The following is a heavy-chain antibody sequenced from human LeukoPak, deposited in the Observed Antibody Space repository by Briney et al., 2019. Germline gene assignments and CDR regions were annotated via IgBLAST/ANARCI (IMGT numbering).Heavy chain of an antibody. CDR1: GYTFDHHG. V-gene: IGHV3-20*04. CDR3: ARSVWVAADHWFDS. J-gene: IGHJ5*01. D-gene: IGHD1-26*01. Sequence: GGSLRLSCAASGYTFDHHGMSWVGHVPGKGVEWVSDINWHGGSLGYADSVNRRFTISTDDANISVYLQMNSLRAEDTALYYCARSVWVAADHWFDSWGQGTLVTVSS. CDR2: INWHGGSL.